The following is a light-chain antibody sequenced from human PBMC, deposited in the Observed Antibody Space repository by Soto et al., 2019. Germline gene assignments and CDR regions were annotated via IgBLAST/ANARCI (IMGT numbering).Light chain of an antibody. Sequence: DIQMTQSPSTLSASVGDRVTITCRASQSISSWLAWYQQKPGKAPKLLIYDASSLESGVPSRFSGSGSGTEFTLTISCLQPGDFATYYCQQYNSYSMYTFGQGTKLEIK. CDR3: QQYNSYSMYT. CDR2: DAS. CDR1: QSISSW. V-gene: IGKV1-5*01. J-gene: IGKJ2*01.